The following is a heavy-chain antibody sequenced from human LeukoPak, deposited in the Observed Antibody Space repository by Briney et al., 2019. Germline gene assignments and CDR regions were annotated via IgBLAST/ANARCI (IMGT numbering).Heavy chain of an antibody. J-gene: IGHJ4*02. CDR1: GLSISDNY. V-gene: IGHV3-23*01. CDR3: AKYYYDSSGYYLFDY. CDR2: ISGSGGST. Sequence: GGSLRLSCAASGLSISDNYMSWVRQAPGKGLEWVSAISGSGGSTYYADSVKGRFTISRDNSKNTLYLQMNSLRAEDTAVYYCAKYYYDSSGYYLFDYWGQGTLVTVSS. D-gene: IGHD3-22*01.